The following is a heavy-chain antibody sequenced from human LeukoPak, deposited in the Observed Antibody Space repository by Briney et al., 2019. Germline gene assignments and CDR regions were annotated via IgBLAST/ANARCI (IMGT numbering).Heavy chain of an antibody. D-gene: IGHD5-18*01. CDR2: IYYSGST. Sequence: SETLFLTCTVSGGSISSSSYYWGWIRQPPGKGLEWIGSIYYSGSTYYNPSLKSRVTISVDTSKNQFSLKLSSVTAADTAVYYCARHQSSTIYSGLDYWGQGTLVTVSS. V-gene: IGHV4-39*01. CDR1: GGSISSSSYY. J-gene: IGHJ4*02. CDR3: ARHQSSTIYSGLDY.